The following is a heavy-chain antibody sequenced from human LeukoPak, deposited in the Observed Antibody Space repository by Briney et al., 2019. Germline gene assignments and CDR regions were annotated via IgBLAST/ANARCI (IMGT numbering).Heavy chain of an antibody. J-gene: IGHJ5*02. D-gene: IGHD6-13*01. CDR1: GGTFSSYA. CDR2: IIPIFGTA. CDR3: ARDYLSSSWSVNWFDP. Sequence: GASVKVSCKASGGTFSSYAISWVRQAPGQGLEWMGGIIPIFGTANYAQKFQGRVTITADESTSTAYMELSSLRSEDTAVYYCARDYLSSSWSVNWFDPWGQGTLVTVSS. V-gene: IGHV1-69*13.